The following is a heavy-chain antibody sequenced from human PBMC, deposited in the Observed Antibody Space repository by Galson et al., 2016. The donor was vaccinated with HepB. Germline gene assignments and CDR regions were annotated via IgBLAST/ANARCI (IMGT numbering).Heavy chain of an antibody. D-gene: IGHD3-10*01. J-gene: IGHJ6*02. CDR1: GYRFTVYD. CDR2: MNPNSGET. V-gene: IGHV1-8*02. CDR3: VRGSITMIGGLRGHAMDV. Sequence: SVKVSCKASGYRFTVYDVNWVRQAAGQGLECLGWMNPNSGETIYAQKFRGRVTMTRDTSINTAYMELSSLTSEDTAVYYCVRGSITMIGGLRGHAMDVWGQGTPVTVSS.